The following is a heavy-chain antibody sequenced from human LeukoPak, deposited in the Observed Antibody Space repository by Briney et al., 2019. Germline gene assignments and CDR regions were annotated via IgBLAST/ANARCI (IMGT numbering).Heavy chain of an antibody. D-gene: IGHD2-8*02. Sequence: GGSLRLSCAASGFTVSSNYMSWVRQAPGKGLEWVSVIYSGGSTYYADSVKGRFSISRDNSKDTLFLQMNSLRPEDTAVYYCARDVSGREFDYWGQGTLVTVSS. J-gene: IGHJ4*02. CDR1: GFTVSSNY. V-gene: IGHV3-66*01. CDR3: ARDVSGREFDY. CDR2: IYSGGST.